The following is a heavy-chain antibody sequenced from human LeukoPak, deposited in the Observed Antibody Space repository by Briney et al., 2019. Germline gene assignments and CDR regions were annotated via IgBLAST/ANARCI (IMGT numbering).Heavy chain of an antibody. CDR1: GYTFTSYG. V-gene: IGHV1-18*01. J-gene: IGHJ4*02. CDR3: ATSNPYYYDSSGYLPPFDY. D-gene: IGHD3-22*01. CDR2: ISAYNGNT. Sequence: ASVKVSCKASGYTFTSYGISWVRQAPGQGLEWMGWISAYNGNTNYAQKLQGRVTMTTDTSTSTAYMELSSLRSEDTAVYYCATSNPYYYDSSGYLPPFDYWGQGTLVTVSS.